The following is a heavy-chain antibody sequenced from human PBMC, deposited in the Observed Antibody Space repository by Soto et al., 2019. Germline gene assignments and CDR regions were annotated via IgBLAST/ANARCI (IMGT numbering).Heavy chain of an antibody. J-gene: IGHJ6*03. CDR1: GGSISRYY. Sequence: SETLSLTCTVSGGSISRYYWSWIRQPPGKGLKWIGYIYYSGSTNSNPSLKSRVTISVDTSKNQFSLKLSSVTAADTAVYYCARFFGTGYCSSTSCQIYNYYIDVWGKGTTVT. CDR3: ARFFGTGYCSSTSCQIYNYYIDV. V-gene: IGHV4-59*01. D-gene: IGHD2-2*01. CDR2: IYYSGST.